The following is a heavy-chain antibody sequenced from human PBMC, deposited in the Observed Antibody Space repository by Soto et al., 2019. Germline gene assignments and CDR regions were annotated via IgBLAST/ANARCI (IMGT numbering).Heavy chain of an antibody. CDR2: IIPIFGTA. CDR3: ASPPSITRYYYRMDV. V-gene: IGHV1-69*12. D-gene: IGHD3-3*02. J-gene: IGHJ6*02. CDR1: GGTFSSYA. Sequence: VQLMQSGAEVKKPGSSVKVSCKASGGTFSSYAISWVRQAPGQVLEWMGGIIPIFGTANYAQKVQGRVKITADEPISTAYMELSSLRSEDRAVYDFASPPSITRYYYRMDVWGQGTIITVSS.